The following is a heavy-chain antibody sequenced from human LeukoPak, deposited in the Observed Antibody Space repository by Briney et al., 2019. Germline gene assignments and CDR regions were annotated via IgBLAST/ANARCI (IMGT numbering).Heavy chain of an antibody. V-gene: IGHV3-48*03. CDR1: GFTFSSYE. CDR2: ISGSGSTI. CDR3: AREGTPSGSFNHYYYYMDV. D-gene: IGHD3-10*01. J-gene: IGHJ6*03. Sequence: GGSLRLSCAASGFTFSSYEMSWVRQAPGKGLEWVSYISGSGSTIYYAGSVQGRFTISRDNAKNSLYLQMNSLRAEDTAVYYCAREGTPSGSFNHYYYYMDVWGKGTTVTVSS.